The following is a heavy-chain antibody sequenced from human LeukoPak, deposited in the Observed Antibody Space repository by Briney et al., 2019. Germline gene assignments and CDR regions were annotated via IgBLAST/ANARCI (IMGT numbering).Heavy chain of an antibody. J-gene: IGHJ4*02. Sequence: GGSLRLSCAASGFTFSSYDMHWVRQATGKGLEWVSAIGTAGDTYYPGSVKGRFTISRENAKNSLYLQMNSLRAGDTAVYYCARGEVRGVHYYFDYWGQGTLVTVSS. CDR3: ARGEVRGVHYYFDY. CDR1: GFTFSSYD. D-gene: IGHD3-10*01. CDR2: IGTAGDT. V-gene: IGHV3-13*01.